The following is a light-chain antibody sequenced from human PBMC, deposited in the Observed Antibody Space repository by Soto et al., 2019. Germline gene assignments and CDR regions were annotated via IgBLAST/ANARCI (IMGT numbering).Light chain of an antibody. Sequence: QTVVTQEPSLTVSPGGTVTRTCGSTPGAVTSGHYPYWFQQKPGQAPRTLIYDTSSKHSWTPARFSGSLLGGKAALPLSSAQPEDEAEYYCLLSYSGAWVFGGGTQLTVL. CDR3: LLSYSGAWV. V-gene: IGLV7-46*01. CDR1: PGAVTSGHY. J-gene: IGLJ3*02. CDR2: DTS.